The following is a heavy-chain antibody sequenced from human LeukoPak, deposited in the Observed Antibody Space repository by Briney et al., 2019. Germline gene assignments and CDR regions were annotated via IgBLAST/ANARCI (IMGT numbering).Heavy chain of an antibody. V-gene: IGHV3-23*01. D-gene: IGHD6-19*01. CDR2: FDTGFGT. Sequence: HPGGSLRLSRAASGFTFSTASLHWVRQAPGRGLEWVSAFDTGFGTYYPDSLKGRFTISRDNSKNTLFLQMNSLRAEDTAVYYCARSSGWWSLDYWGQGTLVTVSS. CDR3: ARSSGWWSLDY. CDR1: GFTFSTAS. J-gene: IGHJ4*02.